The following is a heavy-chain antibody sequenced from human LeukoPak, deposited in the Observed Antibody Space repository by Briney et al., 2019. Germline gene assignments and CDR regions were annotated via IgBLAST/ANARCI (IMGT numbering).Heavy chain of an antibody. J-gene: IGHJ5*02. CDR3: ARVPSLFAAVAGNAGWFDP. CDR1: GYTFTDYD. CDR2: MNPNSGNT. V-gene: IGHV1-8*01. Sequence: ASVKVSCKASGYTFTDYDINWVRQAPGQGLEWMGWMNPNSGNTGFAQNFKGRLTMTRNTAIGTAYMELSSLRSDDTAGYYCARVPSLFAAVAGNAGWFDPWGHGTLVIVSS. D-gene: IGHD6-19*01.